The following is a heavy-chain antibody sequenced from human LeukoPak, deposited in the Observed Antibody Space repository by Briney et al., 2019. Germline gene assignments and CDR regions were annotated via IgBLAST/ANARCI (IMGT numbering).Heavy chain of an antibody. CDR3: ARDGYYDSSGYYGRGFDY. CDR1: GYTFTSYY. Sequence: ASVKVSCKASGYTFTSYYMHWVRQAPGQGLEWIGIINPSGGSTSYAQKFQGRVTMTRDTSTSTVYMELSSLRSEDTAVYYCARDGYYDSSGYYGRGFDYWGQGTLVTVSS. D-gene: IGHD3-22*01. CDR2: INPSGGST. V-gene: IGHV1-46*01. J-gene: IGHJ4*02.